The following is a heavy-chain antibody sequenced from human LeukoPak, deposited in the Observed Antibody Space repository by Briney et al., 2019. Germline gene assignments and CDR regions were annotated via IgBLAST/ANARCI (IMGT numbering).Heavy chain of an antibody. CDR3: AKVRYYDSSGYTKYYFDY. J-gene: IGHJ4*02. V-gene: IGHV3-23*01. Sequence: GGSLRLSCVGSGFIFKNYAMNWVRQAPGKGLEGVSDISGSGDETYYADSVKGRFTLSRDNSKNTLYLQMNSLRAEDTAVYYCAKVRYYDSSGYTKYYFDYWGQGTLVTVSS. D-gene: IGHD3-22*01. CDR2: ISGSGDET. CDR1: GFIFKNYA.